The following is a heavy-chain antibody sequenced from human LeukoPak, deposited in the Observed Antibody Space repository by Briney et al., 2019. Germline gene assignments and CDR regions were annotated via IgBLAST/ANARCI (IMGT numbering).Heavy chain of an antibody. V-gene: IGHV1-18*01. CDR3: ARGLRVYSSSSRAFDI. CDR2: INAYNGNT. Sequence: ASVKVSCKAAGYTFTSYGISWVRQAHGQGLEWMGWINAYNGNTNYAQKLQGRVTMTTDTSTSTAYMELRSLRSDDTAVYYCARGLRVYSSSSRAFDIWGQGTMVTVSS. J-gene: IGHJ3*02. D-gene: IGHD6-6*01. CDR1: GYTFTSYG.